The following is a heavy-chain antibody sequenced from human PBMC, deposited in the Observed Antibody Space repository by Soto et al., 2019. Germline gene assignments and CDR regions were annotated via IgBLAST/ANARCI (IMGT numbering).Heavy chain of an antibody. Sequence: SETLSLTCTVSGGSNSSGGYYWSWIRQHPGKGLEWIGYIYYSGTAYYNPSLRSRVTISVDTSKNQFSLKLSSVTAADTAVYYCARGFGDYFWGSYRDAFDIWGQGTMVTVS. J-gene: IGHJ3*02. D-gene: IGHD3-16*02. CDR1: GGSNSSGGYY. CDR3: ARGFGDYFWGSYRDAFDI. CDR2: IYYSGTA. V-gene: IGHV4-31*03.